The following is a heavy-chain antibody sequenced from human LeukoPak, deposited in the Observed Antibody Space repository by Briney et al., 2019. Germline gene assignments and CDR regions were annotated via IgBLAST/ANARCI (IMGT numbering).Heavy chain of an antibody. V-gene: IGHV4-4*07. D-gene: IGHD2-2*01. CDR1: GGSFSGYY. Sequence: SETLSLTCAVYGGSFSGYYWSWIRQPAGKGLEWIGRIYTSGSTNYNPSLKSRVTMSVDTSKNQFSLKLSSVTAADTAVYYCARESGDSSTSCTDCSYGMDVWGQGTTVTVSS. CDR2: IYTSGST. J-gene: IGHJ6*02. CDR3: ARESGDSSTSCTDCSYGMDV.